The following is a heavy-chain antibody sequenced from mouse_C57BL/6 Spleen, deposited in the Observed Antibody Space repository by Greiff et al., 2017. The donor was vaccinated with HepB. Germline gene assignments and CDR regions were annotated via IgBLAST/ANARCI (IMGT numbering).Heavy chain of an antibody. CDR2: IWRGGST. CDR1: GFSLTSYG. Sequence: QVQLQQPGPGLVQPSQSLSITCTVSGFSLTSYGVHWVRQSPGKGLEWLGVIWRGGSTDYNAAFMSRLSITKDNSKSQVFFKMNSLQADDTAIYYCAKTGDYGNPRYFDVWGTGTTVTVSS. CDR3: AKTGDYGNPRYFDV. D-gene: IGHD1-1*01. J-gene: IGHJ1*03. V-gene: IGHV2-5*01.